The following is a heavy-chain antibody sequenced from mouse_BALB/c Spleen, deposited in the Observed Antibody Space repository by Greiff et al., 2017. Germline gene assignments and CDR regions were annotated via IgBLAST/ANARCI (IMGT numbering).Heavy chain of an antibody. J-gene: IGHJ4*01. V-gene: IGHV7-3*02. CDR3: ARDAYYYAMDY. Sequence: EVKVVESGGGLVQPGGSLRLSCATSGFTFTDYYMSWVRQPPGKALEWLGFIRNKANGYTTEYSASVKGRFTISRDNSQSILYLQMNTLRAEDSATYYCARDAYYYAMDYWGQGTSVTVSS. CDR1: GFTFTDYY. CDR2: IRNKANGYTT.